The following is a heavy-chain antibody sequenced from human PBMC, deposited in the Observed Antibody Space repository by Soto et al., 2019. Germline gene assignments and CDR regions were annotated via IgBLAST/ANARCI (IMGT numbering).Heavy chain of an antibody. Sequence: PGGSLRLSCAASGFTFSSYGMHWVRQAPGKGLEWVAVISYDGSNKYYADSVKGRFTISRDNSKNTLYLQMNSLRAEDTAVYYCAKDSALDYWGQGTLVTVSS. V-gene: IGHV3-30*18. CDR1: GFTFSSYG. J-gene: IGHJ4*02. D-gene: IGHD6-25*01. CDR2: ISYDGSNK. CDR3: AKDSALDY.